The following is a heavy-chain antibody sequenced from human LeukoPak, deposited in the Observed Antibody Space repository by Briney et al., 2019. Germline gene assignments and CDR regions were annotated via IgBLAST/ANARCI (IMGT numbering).Heavy chain of an antibody. CDR1: GFTVSSNY. J-gene: IGHJ3*02. D-gene: IGHD6-13*01. V-gene: IGHV3-66*01. Sequence: GGSLRLSCAASGFTVSSNYMSWVRQAPGKGLEWVSVIYSGGSTYYADSVKGRFTISRDNSKNTLYLQMGSLRAEDMAVYYCARGTAAARDAFDIWGQGTMVTVSS. CDR2: IYSGGST. CDR3: ARGTAAARDAFDI.